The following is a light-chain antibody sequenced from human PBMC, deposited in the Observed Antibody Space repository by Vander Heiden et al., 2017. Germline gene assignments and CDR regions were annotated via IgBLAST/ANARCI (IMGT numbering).Light chain of an antibody. V-gene: IGKV1-13*02. Sequence: AIQLTQSPPSQSASVGDRVTIACRASQDISNALAWYQQKPGIAPKLLIYDGSSLESGVPSRFSGSGSGTDFTLTISSLQPEDFATYYCQQFKVYPLTFGGGTKVEIK. CDR3: QQFKVYPLT. CDR1: QDISNA. CDR2: DGS. J-gene: IGKJ4*01.